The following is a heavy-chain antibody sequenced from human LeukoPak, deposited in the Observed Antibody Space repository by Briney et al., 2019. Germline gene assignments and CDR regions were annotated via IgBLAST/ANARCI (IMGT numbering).Heavy chain of an antibody. CDR1: GGSISSFY. V-gene: IGHV4-59*01. CDR2: IYYSGST. CDR3: ERSDYYDTGMDV. J-gene: IGHJ6*02. D-gene: IGHD3-22*01. Sequence: PSETLSLTCTVSGGSISSFYWTWIRQPPGKGLEWIGYIYYSGSTNYNPSLKSRVTISVDTTKNQFSLKLSSLTAADTAVYFCERSDYYDTGMDVWGQGTTVTVSS.